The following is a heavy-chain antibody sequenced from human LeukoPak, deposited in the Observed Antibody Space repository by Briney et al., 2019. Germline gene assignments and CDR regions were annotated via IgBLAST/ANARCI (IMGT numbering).Heavy chain of an antibody. Sequence: GASVKVSCKASGYTFTGYYMHWVRQAPGQGLEWMGGIIPIFGTANYAQKFQGRVTITADESTSAAYMELSSLRSEDTAVYYCARGYSSIWKSVYWGQETLVTV. CDR3: ARGYSSIWKSVY. D-gene: IGHD6-13*01. CDR2: IIPIFGTA. V-gene: IGHV1-69*13. J-gene: IGHJ4*02. CDR1: GYTFTGYY.